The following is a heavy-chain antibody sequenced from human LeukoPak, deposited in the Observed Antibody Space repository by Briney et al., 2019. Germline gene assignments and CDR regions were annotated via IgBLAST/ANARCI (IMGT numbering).Heavy chain of an antibody. J-gene: IGHJ4*02. CDR3: ARSTTVPTNYFAS. D-gene: IGHD4-17*01. V-gene: IGHV5-51*01. Sequence: GAALKISCKGSGYDFDTYWIGWGRQLPGEGLEGMGIIYPDDVETRYSPSFQDQVTISADKSITPAYLQWTNLEASDSAIYYCARSTTVPTNYFASWALGTLLTVSS. CDR2: IYPDDVET. CDR1: GYDFDTYW.